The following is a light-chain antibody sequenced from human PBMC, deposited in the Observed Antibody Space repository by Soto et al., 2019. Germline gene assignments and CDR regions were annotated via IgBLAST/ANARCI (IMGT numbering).Light chain of an antibody. V-gene: IGKV3-11*01. J-gene: IGKJ4*01. Sequence: EIVLTQSPATLSLSPGERATLSCRASQSVSSYLAWYQQKPGQAPRLLIYEAANWATGIPARYSGGGSDTDYNLHISSLEPEDFAVFNSEQRGRWPPWLTFGGGTKVEIK. CDR3: EQRGRWPPWLT. CDR1: QSVSSY. CDR2: EAA.